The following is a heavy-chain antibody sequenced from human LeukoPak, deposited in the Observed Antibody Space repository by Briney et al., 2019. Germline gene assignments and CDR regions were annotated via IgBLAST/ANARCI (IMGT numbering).Heavy chain of an antibody. D-gene: IGHD3-10*01. J-gene: IGHJ6*03. CDR2: MYTSGST. V-gene: IGHV4-4*07. Sequence: SETLSLTCTVSGGSISSYYWSWIRQPAGKGLEWIGRMYTSGSTDYNPSLKSRVTISGDKSKNQFSLKLNSVTAADTAVYYRARDLRAGDMDVWGKGTTVTVSS. CDR1: GGSISSYY. CDR3: ARDLRAGDMDV.